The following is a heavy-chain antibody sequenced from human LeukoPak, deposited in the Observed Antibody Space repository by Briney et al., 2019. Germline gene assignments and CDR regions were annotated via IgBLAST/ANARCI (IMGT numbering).Heavy chain of an antibody. V-gene: IGHV3-21*01. CDR3: AREGTDAFDI. J-gene: IGHJ3*02. Sequence: PGGSLRLSCGASRFTFSIYTMNWVRQAPGKGLEWVSSISSSSNYIYYADSVKGRFTISRDNAKNSLYLQMNSLRAEDTAVYYCAREGTDAFDIWGQGTMVTVSS. CDR2: ISSSSNYI. CDR1: RFTFSIYT.